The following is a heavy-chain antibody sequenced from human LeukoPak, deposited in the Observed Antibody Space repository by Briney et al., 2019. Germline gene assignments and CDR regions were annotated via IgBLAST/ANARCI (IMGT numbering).Heavy chain of an antibody. V-gene: IGHV3-15*01. D-gene: IGHD1-26*01. CDR3: TTESYSGSYTLDY. CDR2: IKRKTDGGTT. CDR1: GFTFSNAW. J-gene: IGHJ4*02. Sequence: GGSLRLSCAASGFTFSNAWMSWVRQAPGKGLEWVGRIKRKTDGGTTDYAAPGKGRFTISRDDSGNTLYLQMHSLKIEDAAVYYCTTESYSGSYTLDYWGQGPLATVSS.